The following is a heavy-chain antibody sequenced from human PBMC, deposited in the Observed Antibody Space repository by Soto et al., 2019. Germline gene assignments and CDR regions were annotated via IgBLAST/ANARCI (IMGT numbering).Heavy chain of an antibody. CDR1: GGSISSGDYY. CDR2: IYYSGST. CDR3: ASQPGIAAAGRDYYFDY. Sequence: TLSLTCTVSGGSISSGDYYWSWIRQPPGKGLEWIGYIYYSGSTYYNPSLKSRVTISVDTSKNQFSLKLSSVTAADTAVYYCASQPGIAAAGRDYYFDYWGQGTLVTVSS. V-gene: IGHV4-30-4*01. D-gene: IGHD6-13*01. J-gene: IGHJ4*02.